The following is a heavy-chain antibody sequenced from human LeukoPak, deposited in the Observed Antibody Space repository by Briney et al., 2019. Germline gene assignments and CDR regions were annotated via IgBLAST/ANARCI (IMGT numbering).Heavy chain of an antibody. Sequence: ASVKVSCKASGYTFTGYYMHWVRQDPGQGLEWMGRINPNSGGTNYAQKFQGRVTMTRDTSISTAYMELSRLRSDDTAVYYCARVDTRSSSSSLLGYWGQGTLVTVSS. J-gene: IGHJ4*02. V-gene: IGHV1-2*06. CDR1: GYTFTGYY. CDR3: ARVDTRSSSSSLLGY. CDR2: INPNSGGT. D-gene: IGHD6-6*01.